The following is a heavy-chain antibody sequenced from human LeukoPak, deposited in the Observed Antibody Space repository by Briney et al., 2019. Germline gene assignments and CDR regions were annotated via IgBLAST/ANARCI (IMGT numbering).Heavy chain of an antibody. V-gene: IGHV3-30*18. D-gene: IGHD3-10*01. CDR2: ISYDGSNK. CDR1: GFTFSSYG. Sequence: QAGGSLRLSCAASGFTFSSYGMHWVRQAPGKGLEMVAVISYDGSNKYYADSVKGRFTISRDNSKNTLYLQMNSLRAEDTAVYYCAKDGAMVRGVIISYYFDYWGQGTLVTVSS. J-gene: IGHJ4*02. CDR3: AKDGAMVRGVIISYYFDY.